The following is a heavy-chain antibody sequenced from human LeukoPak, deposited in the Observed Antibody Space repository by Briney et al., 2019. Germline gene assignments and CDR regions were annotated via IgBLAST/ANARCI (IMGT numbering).Heavy chain of an antibody. D-gene: IGHD2-2*01. CDR1: GFTFSAFW. Sequence: SGGSLRLSCAVSGFTFSAFWMSWVRQTPGKGLERVANIKEDGSAKFYLDSVKGRFTISRDNAKNSLYLQMNSLRAEDMALYYCAKDMVRDIVVVPAARGAFDIWGQGTMVTVSS. V-gene: IGHV3-7*03. J-gene: IGHJ3*02. CDR3: AKDMVRDIVVVPAARGAFDI. CDR2: IKEDGSAK.